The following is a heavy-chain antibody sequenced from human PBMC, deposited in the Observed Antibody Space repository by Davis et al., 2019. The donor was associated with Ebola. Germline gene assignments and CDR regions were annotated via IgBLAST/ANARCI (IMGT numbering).Heavy chain of an antibody. CDR1: GNSFSTHW. J-gene: IGHJ3*02. CDR3: ASLRRTITGMDDAFDI. CDR2: IYTGDSDT. D-gene: IGHD2-8*02. Sequence: GGSLRLSCKDSGNSFSTHWIGWVRQMPGKGLEWMGLIYTGDSDTRYSPSFRGQVTISADKSMKTAFLQWSSLKASDTAMYYCASLRRTITGMDDAFDIWGQGTMVTVSS. V-gene: IGHV5-51*01.